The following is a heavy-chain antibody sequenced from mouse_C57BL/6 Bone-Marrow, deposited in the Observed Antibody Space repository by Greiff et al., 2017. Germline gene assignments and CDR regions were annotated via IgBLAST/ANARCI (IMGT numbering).Heavy chain of an antibody. CDR2: IDPETGGT. CDR1: GYTFTDYE. V-gene: IGHV1-15*01. J-gene: IGHJ2*01. D-gene: IGHD1-1*01. CDR3: TREGYGSDFDY. Sequence: VQLQQSGAELVRPGASVTLSCKASGYTFTDYEMHWVKQTPVHGLEWIGAIDPETGGTAYNQKFKGKAILTADKSSSTAYMDLRSLTSEDSAVYYCTREGYGSDFDYWGQGTTLTVSA.